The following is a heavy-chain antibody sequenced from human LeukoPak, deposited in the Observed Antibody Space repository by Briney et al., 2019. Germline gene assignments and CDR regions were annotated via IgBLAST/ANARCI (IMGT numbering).Heavy chain of an antibody. D-gene: IGHD7-27*01. V-gene: IGHV4-34*01. CDR3: ARRELGIYYFDY. CDR1: GGSFSGYY. Sequence: PSETLSLTCAVYGGSFSGYYWGWIRQPPGKGLEWIGEINHSGSTNYNPSLKSRVTISVDTSKNQFSLKLSSVTAADTAVYYCARRELGIYYFDYWGQGTLVTVSS. CDR2: INHSGST. J-gene: IGHJ4*02.